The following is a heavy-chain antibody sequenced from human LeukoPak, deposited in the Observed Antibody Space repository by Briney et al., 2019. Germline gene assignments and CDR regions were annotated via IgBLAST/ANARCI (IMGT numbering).Heavy chain of an antibody. V-gene: IGHV3-30-3*01. Sequence: GGSLRLSCAASGFTFSSYAMHWVRQAPGKGLEGVAVISYDGSNKYYADSVKGRFTISRDNSKTTLYLQMNSLRAEDTAVYYCASLRDTSYYDSSGYYVNYWGPGPLVTVSS. CDR3: ASLRDTSYYDSSGYYVNY. J-gene: IGHJ4*02. D-gene: IGHD3-22*01. CDR1: GFTFSSYA. CDR2: ISYDGSNK.